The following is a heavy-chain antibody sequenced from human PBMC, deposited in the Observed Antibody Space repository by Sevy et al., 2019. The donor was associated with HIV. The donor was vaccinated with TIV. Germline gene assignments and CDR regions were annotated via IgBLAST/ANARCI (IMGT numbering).Heavy chain of an antibody. J-gene: IGHJ5*02. Sequence: SETLSLTCTVSGGSISGGGYSWSWIRQPPEKGLEWIGYIYHTGSTYYNPSLESRLNISIDRSKNQFSLNLNSVTAADTAVYYCARGRGCSGGSCYEGMVANWFDPWGQGTLVTVSS. CDR3: ARGRGCSGGSCYEGMVANWFDP. D-gene: IGHD2-15*01. CDR2: IYHTGST. CDR1: GGSISGGGYS. V-gene: IGHV4-30-2*01.